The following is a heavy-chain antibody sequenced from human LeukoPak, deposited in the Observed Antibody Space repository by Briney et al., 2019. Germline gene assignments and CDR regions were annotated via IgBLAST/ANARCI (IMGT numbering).Heavy chain of an antibody. D-gene: IGHD4-23*01. J-gene: IGHJ4*02. CDR1: GYTFTSYG. Sequence: GASVKVSCKASGYTFTSYGISWVRQAPGQGLEWMGWISAYNGNTNYAQKLQGRVTMTTDTSTSTAYMELRSLRSDDTAVYYCARTGTVVTPSDSYFDYWGQGTLVTVSS. V-gene: IGHV1-18*01. CDR3: ARTGTVVTPSDSYFDY. CDR2: ISAYNGNT.